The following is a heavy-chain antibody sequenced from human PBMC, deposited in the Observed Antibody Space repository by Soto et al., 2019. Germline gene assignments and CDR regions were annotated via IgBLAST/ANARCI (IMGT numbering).Heavy chain of an antibody. CDR3: ASLRMVVPDAILAERPYNWFDP. CDR1: GGSLSSSSYY. J-gene: IGHJ5*02. Sequence: SDTLSLTCTVSGGSLSSSSYYWGWIRQPPGKGLEWIGSIYYSGSTYYNPSLKSRVTISVDTSKNQFSLKLSSVTAADTAVYYCASLRMVVPDAILAERPYNWFDPWGQGTLVTVSS. V-gene: IGHV4-39*01. D-gene: IGHD2-2*02. CDR2: IYYSGST.